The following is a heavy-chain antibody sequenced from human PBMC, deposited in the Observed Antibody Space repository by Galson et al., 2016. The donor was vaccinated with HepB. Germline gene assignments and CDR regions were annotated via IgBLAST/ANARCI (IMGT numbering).Heavy chain of an antibody. CDR3: ARAYCSNGVCYMDY. J-gene: IGHJ4*02. D-gene: IGHD2-8*01. CDR1: GFTFSTYG. CDR2: ISYDGSNK. V-gene: IGHV3-30*03. Sequence: SLRLSCAVSGFTFSTYGMHWVRQAPGQGLEWVAVISYDGSNKFYADSVKGRFTIPRDNSKNTLYLQMNRLRAEDTAVYYYARAYCSNGVCYMDYWGQGTLVTVSS.